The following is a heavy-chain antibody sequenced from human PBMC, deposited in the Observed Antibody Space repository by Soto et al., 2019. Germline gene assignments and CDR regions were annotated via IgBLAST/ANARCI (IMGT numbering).Heavy chain of an antibody. CDR1: RGSISSGTNY. D-gene: IGHD3-3*01. CDR3: ARTDNVGYYPH. Sequence: PSETPSLTCTVSRGSISSGTNYWAWIRQPPGKGLEWIANIYYSGSTFYNPSLKSRVTISLDTSKNQFSLKLRSVTAADSAVYYCARTDNVGYYPHFGQGNVVIVSS. CDR2: IYYSGST. J-gene: IGHJ1*01. V-gene: IGHV4-39*01.